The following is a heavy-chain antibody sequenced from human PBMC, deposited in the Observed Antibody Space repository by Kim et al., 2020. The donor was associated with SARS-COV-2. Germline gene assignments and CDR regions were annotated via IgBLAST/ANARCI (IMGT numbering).Heavy chain of an antibody. CDR2: ISSSSSYI. Sequence: GGSLRLSCAASGFTFSSYSMNWVRQAPGKGLEWVSSISSSSSYIYYADSVKGRFTISRDNAKNSLYLQMNSLRAEDTAVYYCAVGGGYSYGLVYGMDVWGQGTTVTVSS. V-gene: IGHV3-21*01. J-gene: IGHJ6*02. D-gene: IGHD5-18*01. CDR3: AVGGGYSYGLVYGMDV. CDR1: GFTFSSYS.